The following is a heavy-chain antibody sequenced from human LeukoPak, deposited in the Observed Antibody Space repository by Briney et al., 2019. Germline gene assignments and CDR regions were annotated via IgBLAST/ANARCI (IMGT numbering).Heavy chain of an antibody. CDR3: ARALDCGGDCYSYFDY. CDR2: ISAYSGNT. D-gene: IGHD2-21*02. CDR1: GYTFTSYG. Sequence: ASVKVSCKASGYTFTSYGISWVRQAPGQGLEWMGWISAYSGNTNYAQKLQGRVTMTTDTSTSTAYMELRSLRSDETAVYYCARALDCGGDCYSYFDYWGQGTLVTVSS. V-gene: IGHV1-18*01. J-gene: IGHJ4*02.